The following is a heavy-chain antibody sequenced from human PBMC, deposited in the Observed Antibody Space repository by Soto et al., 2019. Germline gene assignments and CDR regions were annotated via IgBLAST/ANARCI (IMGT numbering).Heavy chain of an antibody. Sequence: SGPTLVNPTETLTLTCTFSGFSLSTSGMRVSWIRQAPGKALEWLARIDWDEDRFYSTSLKTRLTISKDTSKNQVVLTMTKMDPVDTAIYYCARMRSDYDSSGLDYWGQGILVTVSS. D-gene: IGHD3-22*01. CDR2: IDWDEDR. CDR3: ARMRSDYDSSGLDY. CDR1: GFSLSTSGMR. V-gene: IGHV2-70*04. J-gene: IGHJ4*02.